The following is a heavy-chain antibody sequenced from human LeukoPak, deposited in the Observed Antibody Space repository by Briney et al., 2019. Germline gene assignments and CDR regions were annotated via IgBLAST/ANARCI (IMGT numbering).Heavy chain of an antibody. V-gene: IGHV1-46*01. J-gene: IGHJ4*02. CDR1: GYAFTSYY. Sequence: AALKVSCRASGYAFTSYYMHWVRQAPGQGLEWMGIINPSGGSTSYAQKFQGRVTMTRDTSTSTVYMELSSLRSEDTAVYYCARVEFSTWNLGYWGQGTLVTVSS. D-gene: IGHD1-1*01. CDR3: ARVEFSTWNLGY. CDR2: INPSGGST.